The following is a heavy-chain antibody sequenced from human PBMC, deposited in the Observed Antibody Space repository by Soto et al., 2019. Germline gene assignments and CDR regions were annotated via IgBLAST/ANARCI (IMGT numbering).Heavy chain of an antibody. V-gene: IGHV6-1*01. Sequence: SQTLSLTCAISGDSVSSNSAAWNWIRQSPSRGLEWLGRTYYRPKWYNDYAVSVKSRITINPDTSKNQFSLQLNSVTPEDTAVYYCARAFGYCSGGSCSGMDVWGQGTTVTVSS. D-gene: IGHD2-15*01. J-gene: IGHJ6*02. CDR3: ARAFGYCSGGSCSGMDV. CDR1: GDSVSSNSAA. CDR2: TYYRPKWYN.